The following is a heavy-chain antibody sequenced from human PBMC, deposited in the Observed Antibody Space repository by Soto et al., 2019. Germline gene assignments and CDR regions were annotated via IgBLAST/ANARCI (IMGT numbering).Heavy chain of an antibody. CDR1: GFTFSSYG. CDR3: ARDPPTVTKTRGGAFDI. J-gene: IGHJ3*02. CDR2: IWYDGSNK. D-gene: IGHD4-17*01. V-gene: IGHV3-33*01. Sequence: QVQLVESGGGVVQPGRSLRLSCAASGFTFSSYGMHWVRQAPGKGLEWVAVIWYDGSNKYYADSVKGRFTISRDNSKNTLYLQMNSLRAEDTVVYYCARDPPTVTKTRGGAFDIWGQGTMVTVSS.